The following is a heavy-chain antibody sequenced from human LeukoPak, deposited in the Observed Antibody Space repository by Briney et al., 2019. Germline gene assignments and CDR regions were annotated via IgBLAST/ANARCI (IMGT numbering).Heavy chain of an antibody. CDR2: ISSSSSYI. CDR1: GFTFSSYS. V-gene: IGHV3-21*01. J-gene: IGHJ4*02. Sequence: KSGGSLRLSCAASGFTFSSYSMNWVRQAPGKGLEWVSSISSSSSYIYYADSVKGRFTISRDNAKNSLYLQMNSLRAEDTAVYYCARDRFCTTDRCSDYWGQGTLVTVSS. CDR3: ARDRFCTTDRCSDY. D-gene: IGHD2-8*01.